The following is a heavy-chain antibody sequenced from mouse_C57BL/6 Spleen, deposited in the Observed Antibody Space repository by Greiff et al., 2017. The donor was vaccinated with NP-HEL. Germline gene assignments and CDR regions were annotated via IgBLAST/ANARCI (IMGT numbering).Heavy chain of an antibody. CDR1: GYTFTDYY. CDR3: TKSGLLRSYFDV. Sequence: EVQLQQSGPELVKPGASVKISCKASGYTFTDYYMNWVKQSHGKSLEWIGDINPNNGGTSYNQKLKGKATLTVDKSSSTAYMELRSLTSEDSAVYYCTKSGLLRSYFDVWGTGTTVTVSS. J-gene: IGHJ1*03. V-gene: IGHV1-26*01. CDR2: INPNNGGT. D-gene: IGHD1-1*01.